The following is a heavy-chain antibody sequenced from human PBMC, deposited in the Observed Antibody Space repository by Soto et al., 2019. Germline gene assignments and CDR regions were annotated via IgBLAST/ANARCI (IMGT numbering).Heavy chain of an antibody. D-gene: IGHD2-15*01. CDR3: TRDDVHCNGVRCYGVPMDV. CDR1: GFSVNSKY. Sequence: EVQLVESGGDLVQPGGSLRLSCAASGFSVNSKYMSWVRQAPGKGLEWVSLIQSGGSTYYAGSVKGRFTISRDFYENTLFPQMNRLRVEDKGVYYCTRDDVHCNGVRCYGVPMDVWGKGTTVTVSA. CDR2: IQSGGST. V-gene: IGHV3-66*01. J-gene: IGHJ6*04.